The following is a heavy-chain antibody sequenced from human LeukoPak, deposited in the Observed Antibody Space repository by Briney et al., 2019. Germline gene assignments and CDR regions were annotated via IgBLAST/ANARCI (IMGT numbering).Heavy chain of an antibody. CDR1: GSSLTSYW. D-gene: IGHD3-10*01. CDR3: ARHGYYGSGSYYSFDY. CDR2: IDPSDSYT. J-gene: IGHJ4*02. Sequence: GESLKISCKGSGSSLTSYWISWVRQLPGKGLEWMGRIDPSDSYTNYSPSFQGHVTISADKPISTAYLQWSSLKASDTAMYYCARHGYYGSGSYYSFDYWGQGTLVTVSS. V-gene: IGHV5-10-1*01.